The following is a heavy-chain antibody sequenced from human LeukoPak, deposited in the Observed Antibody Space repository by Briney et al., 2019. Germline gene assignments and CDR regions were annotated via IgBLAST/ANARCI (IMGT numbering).Heavy chain of an antibody. J-gene: IGHJ5*02. CDR3: ATGGRDSSGYSWFGP. V-gene: IGHV3-9*01. CDR1: GFTFDDYA. CDR2: ISWNSGSI. Sequence: PGGSLRLSCAASGFTFDDYAMHWVRQAPGKGLEWVSGISWNSGSIGYADSVKGRFTISRDNAKNSLYLQMNSLRAKDTALYYCATGGRDSSGYSWFGPWGQGTLVTVSS. D-gene: IGHD3-22*01.